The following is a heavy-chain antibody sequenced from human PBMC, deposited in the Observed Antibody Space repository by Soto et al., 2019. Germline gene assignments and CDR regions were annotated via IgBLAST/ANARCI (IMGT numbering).Heavy chain of an antibody. V-gene: IGHV4-39*01. J-gene: IGHJ5*02. CDR2: IYYSGST. Sequence: SETLSLTCTVSGGSISSSSYYWGWIRQPPGKGLEWIGSIYYSGSTYYNPSLKSRVTISVDTSKNQFSLKLSSVTAADTAVYYCARVDYYGSGSYYSSWFDPWGQGTLVTVSS. CDR1: GGSISSSSYY. CDR3: ARVDYYGSGSYYSSWFDP. D-gene: IGHD3-10*01.